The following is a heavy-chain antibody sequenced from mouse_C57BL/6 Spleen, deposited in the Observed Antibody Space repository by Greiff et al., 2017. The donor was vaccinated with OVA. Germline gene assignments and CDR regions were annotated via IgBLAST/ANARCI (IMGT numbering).Heavy chain of an antibody. J-gene: IGHJ4*01. CDR1: GYAFTNYL. Sequence: VQLQQSGAELVRPGTSVKVSCKASGYAFTNYLIEWVKQRPGQGLEWIGVINPGRGGTNYNEKFKGKATLTADKSSSTAYMQRSSLTSEDSAVYFCARSDYDYAMDYWGQGTSVTVSS. CDR3: ARSDYDYAMDY. CDR2: INPGRGGT. D-gene: IGHD2-4*01. V-gene: IGHV1-54*01.